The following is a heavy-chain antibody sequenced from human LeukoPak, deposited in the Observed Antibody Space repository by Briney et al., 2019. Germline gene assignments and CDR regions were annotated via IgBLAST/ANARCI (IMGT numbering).Heavy chain of an antibody. J-gene: IGHJ4*02. D-gene: IGHD5-18*01. CDR2: IYYSGST. Sequence: PSETLSLTCTVSGGSISSYYWSWIRQPPGKGLEWIGYIYYSGSTNYNPSLKSRVTISVDTSKNQFSLKLSSVTAADTAVYYCASWYSYGRYYFDYWGQGTLVTVSS. V-gene: IGHV4-59*01. CDR1: GGSISSYY. CDR3: ASWYSYGRYYFDY.